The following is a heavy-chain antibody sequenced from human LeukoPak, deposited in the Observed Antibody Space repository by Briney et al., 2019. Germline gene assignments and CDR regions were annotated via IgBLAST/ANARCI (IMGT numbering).Heavy chain of an antibody. CDR1: GGSISSYY. D-gene: IGHD3-22*01. Sequence: SETLSLTCTVSGGSISSYYWSWIRQPPGKGLEWIGYIYYSGSTNYNPSLKSRVTISVDTSKNQFSLKLSSVTAADTAVYYCARHYYDSSGPPFDYWSQGTLVTVSS. CDR3: ARHYYDSSGPPFDY. CDR2: IYYSGST. V-gene: IGHV4-59*08. J-gene: IGHJ4*02.